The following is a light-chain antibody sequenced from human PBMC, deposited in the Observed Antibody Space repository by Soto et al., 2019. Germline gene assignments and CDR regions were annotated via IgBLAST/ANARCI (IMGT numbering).Light chain of an antibody. CDR3: QHRSNWPRT. Sequence: EIVLTQSPATLSLSPGERATLSCRASQSVASYLAWYQQKPCQAPRLLIFDSSNRATGIPARFSGSGSGTDFTLTISSLEPEDFAFYYCQHRSNWPRTFGQGTKVEIK. J-gene: IGKJ1*01. V-gene: IGKV3-11*01. CDR2: DSS. CDR1: QSVASY.